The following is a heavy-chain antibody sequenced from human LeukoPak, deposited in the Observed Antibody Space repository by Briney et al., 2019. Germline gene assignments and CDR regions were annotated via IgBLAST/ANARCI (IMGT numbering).Heavy chain of an antibody. CDR1: GFIFSTYG. D-gene: IGHD6-19*01. CDR2: MSYDGSTK. Sequence: GGSLRLSCAASGFIFSTYGMHWVRQAPGKGLEWVAVMSYDGSTKYYADSVKGRFTISRDNSKNMLYLQMNSLRAEDTAVYYCARQLHSSGWLHFDYWGQGTLVTVSP. J-gene: IGHJ4*02. CDR3: ARQLHSSGWLHFDY. V-gene: IGHV3-30*03.